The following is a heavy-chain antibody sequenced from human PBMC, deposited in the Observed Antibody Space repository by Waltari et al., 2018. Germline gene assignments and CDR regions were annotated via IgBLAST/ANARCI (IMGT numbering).Heavy chain of an antibody. D-gene: IGHD3-22*01. CDR3: AATTFYSGYAFRY. CDR1: GFTFTSSA. CDR2: IVVGSGNT. V-gene: IGHV1-58*01. Sequence: QMQLVQSGPEVKKPGTSVKVSCKASGFTFTSSAVQWVRQSRGQRLEWIGWIVVGSGNTNYAQKFQERVTITRDMSTSTAYMELSSLRSEDTAVYYCAATTFYSGYAFRYWGQGTLVTVSS. J-gene: IGHJ4*02.